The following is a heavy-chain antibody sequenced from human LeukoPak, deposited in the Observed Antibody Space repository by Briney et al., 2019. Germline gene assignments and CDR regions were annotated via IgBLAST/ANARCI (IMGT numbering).Heavy chain of an antibody. V-gene: IGHV3-30*04. CDR1: GFTFSSYA. D-gene: IGHD5-12*01. J-gene: IGHJ3*02. Sequence: GGSLRLSCAASGFTFSSYAVHWVRQAPGKGLEWVAVISYDGSNKYYADSVKGRFTISRDNSKNTLYLQMNSLRAEDTAVYYCARDGYSGYAQGAFDIWGQGTMVTVSS. CDR2: ISYDGSNK. CDR3: ARDGYSGYAQGAFDI.